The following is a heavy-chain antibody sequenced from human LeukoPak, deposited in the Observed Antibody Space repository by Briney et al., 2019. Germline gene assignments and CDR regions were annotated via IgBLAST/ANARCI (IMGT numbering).Heavy chain of an antibody. Sequence: PSETLSLTCAVYGGSFSGYYWSWIRQPPGKGLEWIGEINHSGSTNYNPSLKSRVTISVDTSKNQFFLKLSSVTAADTALYYCAREGHGDYGGFDCLGQGTLVTVSS. CDR2: INHSGST. CDR1: GGSFSGYY. V-gene: IGHV4-34*01. CDR3: AREGHGDYGGFDC. D-gene: IGHD4/OR15-4a*01. J-gene: IGHJ4*02.